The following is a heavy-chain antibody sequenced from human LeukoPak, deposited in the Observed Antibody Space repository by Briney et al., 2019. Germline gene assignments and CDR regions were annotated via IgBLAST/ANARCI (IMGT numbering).Heavy chain of an antibody. D-gene: IGHD6-19*01. Sequence: SQTLSLTCTVSGGSISSGSYYWSWIRQPAGKGLEWIGYIYYSGSTNYNPSLKSRVTISVDTSKNQFSLKLSSVTAADTAVYYCARSGWVYYYGMDVWGQGTTVTVSS. CDR2: IYYSGST. V-gene: IGHV4-61*10. CDR1: GGSISSGSYY. J-gene: IGHJ6*02. CDR3: ARSGWVYYYGMDV.